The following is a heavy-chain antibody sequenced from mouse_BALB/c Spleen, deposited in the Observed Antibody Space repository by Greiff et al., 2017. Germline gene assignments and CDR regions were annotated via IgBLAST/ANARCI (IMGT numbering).Heavy chain of an antibody. CDR2: ISSGGSYT. D-gene: IGHD2-14*01. CDR3: ARGGDYRYENWYFDV. Sequence: DVMLVESGGDLVKPGGSLKLSCAASGFTFSSYGMSWVRQTPDKRLEWVATISSGGSYTYYPDSVKGRFTISRDNAKNTLYLQMSSLKSEDTAMYYCARGGDYRYENWYFDVWGAGTTVTVSS. CDR1: GFTFSSYG. J-gene: IGHJ1*01. V-gene: IGHV5-6*02.